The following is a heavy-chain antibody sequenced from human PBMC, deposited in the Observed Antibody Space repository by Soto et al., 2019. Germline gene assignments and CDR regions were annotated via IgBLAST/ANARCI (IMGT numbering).Heavy chain of an antibody. Sequence: SVKVSCKASGFTFTSSAMQWVRQARGQRLEWIGWIVVGSGNTNYAQKFQERVTITRDMSTSTAYMELSSLRSEDTAVYYCAAARWGSGWYPMDVWGQGTTVTVSS. CDR1: GFTFTSSA. D-gene: IGHD6-19*01. J-gene: IGHJ6*02. CDR3: AAARWGSGWYPMDV. V-gene: IGHV1-58*02. CDR2: IVVGSGNT.